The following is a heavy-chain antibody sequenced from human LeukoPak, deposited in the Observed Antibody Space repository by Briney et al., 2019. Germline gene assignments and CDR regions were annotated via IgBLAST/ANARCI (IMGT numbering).Heavy chain of an antibody. Sequence: GGSLRLSCAASGFTFDDYAMHWVRQAPGKGLEWVSGISWNSGSIGYADSVKGRFIISRDNAKNSLYLQMNSLRAEDTALYYCAKGYSSWYPLANYGGQGTLVTVSS. CDR2: ISWNSGSI. J-gene: IGHJ4*02. CDR1: GFTFDDYA. D-gene: IGHD6-13*01. CDR3: AKGYSSWYPLANY. V-gene: IGHV3-9*01.